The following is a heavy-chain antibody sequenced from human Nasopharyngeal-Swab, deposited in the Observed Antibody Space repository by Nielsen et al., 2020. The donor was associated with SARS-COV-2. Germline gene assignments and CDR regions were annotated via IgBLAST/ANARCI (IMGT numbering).Heavy chain of an antibody. CDR3: ARGRDCTNGVCYAGGTDAFDI. CDR2: INPSGGST. J-gene: IGHJ3*02. D-gene: IGHD2-8*01. V-gene: IGHV1-46*01. Sequence: WVRQAPGQRLEWMGIINPSGGSTSYAQKFQGRVTMTRDTSTSTVYMELGSLRSEDTAVYYRARGRDCTNGVCYAGGTDAFDIWGQGTTVTVSS.